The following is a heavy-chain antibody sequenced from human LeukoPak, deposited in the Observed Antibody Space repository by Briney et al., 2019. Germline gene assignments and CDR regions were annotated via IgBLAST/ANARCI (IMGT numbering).Heavy chain of an antibody. CDR2: ISSSGSSI. J-gene: IGHJ4*02. V-gene: IGHV3-11*01. D-gene: IGHD6-19*01. CDR1: GFTFRDYY. CDR3: ARPTYSSGWYYFDY. Sequence: PGGSLRLSCEASGFTFRDYYMSWIRQAPGKGLEWVSYISSSGSSIYYADSVKGRFTISRDNAKNSLYLQMNSLRAEDTAVYYCARPTYSSGWYYFDYWGQGTLVTVSS.